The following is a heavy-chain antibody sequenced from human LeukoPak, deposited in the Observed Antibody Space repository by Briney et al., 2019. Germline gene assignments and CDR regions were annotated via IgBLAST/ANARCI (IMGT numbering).Heavy chain of an antibody. Sequence: ASVKVSCKASGYTFTSYYMHWVRQAPGQGLEWMGWINPNSGGTNYAQKFQGRVTMTRDTSISTAYMELSRLRSDDTAVYYCARERSSSGWRVDFDYWGQGTLVTVSS. CDR1: GYTFTSYY. J-gene: IGHJ4*02. D-gene: IGHD6-19*01. CDR3: ARERSSSGWRVDFDY. CDR2: INPNSGGT. V-gene: IGHV1-2*02.